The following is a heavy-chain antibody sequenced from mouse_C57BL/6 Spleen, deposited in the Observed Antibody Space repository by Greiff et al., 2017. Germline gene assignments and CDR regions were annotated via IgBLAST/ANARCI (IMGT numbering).Heavy chain of an antibody. Sequence: EVKLVESGPELVKPGASVKIPCKASGYTFTDYNMDWVKQSHGKSLEWIGDINPNNGGTIYNQKFKGKATLTVDKSSSTAYMELRSLTSEDTAVYYCARPYYYGSSSGYFDVWGTGTTVTVSS. CDR2: INPNNGGT. V-gene: IGHV1-18*01. D-gene: IGHD1-1*01. J-gene: IGHJ1*03. CDR3: ARPYYYGSSSGYFDV. CDR1: GYTFTDYN.